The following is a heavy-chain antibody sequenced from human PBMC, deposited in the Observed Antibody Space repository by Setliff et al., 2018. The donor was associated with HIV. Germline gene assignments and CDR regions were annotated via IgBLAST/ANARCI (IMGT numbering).Heavy chain of an antibody. V-gene: IGHV4-39*07. CDR2: VFHSGST. CDR3: ARVGGYVSLDY. D-gene: IGHD5-12*01. J-gene: IGHJ4*02. Sequence: SETLSLTCDVSGDSISTNTYYYWGWIRQPPGKGLEWIGNVFHSGSTYYNPSLKSRVTISVDTSKNQFSLKLSSVTAADTAVYYCARVGGYVSLDYWGQGTLVTVSS. CDR1: GDSISTNTYYY.